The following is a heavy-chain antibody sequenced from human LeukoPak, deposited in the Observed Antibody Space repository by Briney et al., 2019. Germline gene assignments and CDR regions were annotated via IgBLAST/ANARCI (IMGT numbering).Heavy chain of an antibody. CDR1: GYSFTSYW. Sequence: GESLKISCKGSGYSFTSYWIGWVRQMPGKGLEWMGIIYPGDSDTRYSPSFQGQVTISADKSISTAYLQWSSLKASDTAMYYCARRSQGYYDSYDWFDPWGQGTLVTVSS. CDR3: ARRSQGYYDSYDWFDP. V-gene: IGHV5-51*01. D-gene: IGHD3-22*01. CDR2: IYPGDSDT. J-gene: IGHJ5*02.